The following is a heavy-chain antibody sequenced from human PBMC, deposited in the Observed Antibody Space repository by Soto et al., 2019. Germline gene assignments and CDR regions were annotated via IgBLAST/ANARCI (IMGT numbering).Heavy chain of an antibody. J-gene: IGHJ6*03. CDR3: ARAPVYRMTAALYYYYMDV. CDR2: MNPNSGNT. V-gene: IGHV1-8*01. Sequence: ASVKVSCKASGYTFTSYDTNWLRQATGQGLEWMGWMNPNSGNTGYAQKFQGRVTMTRNTSISTAYMELSSLRSEDTAVYYCARAPVYRMTAALYYYYMDVWGKGTTVTVSS. D-gene: IGHD2-8*01. CDR1: GYTFTSYD.